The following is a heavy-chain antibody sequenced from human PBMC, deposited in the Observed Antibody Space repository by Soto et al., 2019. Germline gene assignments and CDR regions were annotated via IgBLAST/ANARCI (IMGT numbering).Heavy chain of an antibody. V-gene: IGHV4-39*01. CDR1: GGSISSSSYY. J-gene: IGHJ6*02. CDR3: ARYYYYGPGSLGNYYGMDV. D-gene: IGHD3-10*01. Sequence: SETLSLSCTVSGGSISSSSYYWGWIRQPPGKGLEWIGSIYYSGSTYYNPSLKSRVTISVDTSKNQFSLKLSSVTAADTAVYYCARYYYYGPGSLGNYYGMDVWGQGTTVT. CDR2: IYYSGST.